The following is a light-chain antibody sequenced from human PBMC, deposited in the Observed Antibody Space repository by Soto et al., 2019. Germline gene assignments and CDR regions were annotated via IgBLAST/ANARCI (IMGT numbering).Light chain of an antibody. J-gene: IGKJ1*01. V-gene: IGKV3-15*01. Sequence: EIVMTQYPATLSVSPGERATLSCRASQSVSSNLAWYQQKPGQAPRLLIYDASTRATGIPGRFSGSGSGTEFTLNISRLQSEDFAVYYCQQYNEWWTFGLGTKVDIX. CDR1: QSVSSN. CDR2: DAS. CDR3: QQYNEWWT.